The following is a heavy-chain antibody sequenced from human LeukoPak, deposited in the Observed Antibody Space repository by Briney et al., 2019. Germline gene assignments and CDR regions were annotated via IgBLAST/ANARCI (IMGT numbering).Heavy chain of an antibody. Sequence: PGGSLRLSCAAPGFTFSSYAMSWVRQAPGKGLEWVSAISGSGGSTYYADSVKGRFTISRDNSKNTLYLQTNSLRAEDTAVYYCAKCLLHSSWQYYFDYWGQGTLVTVSS. CDR1: GFTFSSYA. V-gene: IGHV3-23*01. D-gene: IGHD6-13*01. CDR2: ISGSGGST. J-gene: IGHJ4*02. CDR3: AKCLLHSSWQYYFDY.